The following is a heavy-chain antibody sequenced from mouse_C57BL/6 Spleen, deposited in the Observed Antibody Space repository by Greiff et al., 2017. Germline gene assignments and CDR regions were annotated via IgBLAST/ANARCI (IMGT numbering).Heavy chain of an antibody. V-gene: IGHV3-6*01. CDR1: GYSITSGYY. CDR2: ISYAGSN. J-gene: IGHJ3*01. D-gene: IGHD2-4*01. Sequence: VQLKESGPGLVKPSQSLSLTCSVTGYSITSGYYWNWIRQFPGNKLEWMGYISYAGSNNYNPSLKNRISITRDTSKNQFFLKLNSVTTEDTATYYCAAYYDYNEAWFAYWGQGTLVTVSA. CDR3: AAYYDYNEAWFAY.